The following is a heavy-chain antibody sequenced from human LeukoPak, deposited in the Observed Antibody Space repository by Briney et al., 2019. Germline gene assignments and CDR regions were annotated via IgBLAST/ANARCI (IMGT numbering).Heavy chain of an antibody. D-gene: IGHD2-2*01. CDR2: INHSGST. CDR1: GGSISSSSYY. V-gene: IGHV4-39*07. CDR3: AYSSTSTWYFDL. J-gene: IGHJ2*01. Sequence: SETLSLTCTVSGGSISSSSYYWGWVRQPPGKGLEWIGEINHSGSTNYNPSLKSRVTISVDTSKNQFSLKLSSVTAADTAVYYCAYSSTSTWYFDLWGRGTLVTVSS.